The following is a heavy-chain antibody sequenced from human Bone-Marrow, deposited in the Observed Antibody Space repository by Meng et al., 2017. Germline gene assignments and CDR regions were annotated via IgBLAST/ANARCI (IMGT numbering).Heavy chain of an antibody. V-gene: IGHV4-39*07. J-gene: IGHJ3*02. CDR2: MYYTGNT. D-gene: IGHD3-22*01. CDR3: ARAVVDSTGYYLGSLDI. Sequence: SETLSLTCDVSGGSISSNLYYWGWLRQPPGKGLEWIGSMYYTGNTYHNPSLKSRVTISVDRSTNQFSLKLGSVTATDKAIYYCARAVVDSTGYYLGSLDIWGRGTMVTVSS. CDR1: GGSISSNLYY.